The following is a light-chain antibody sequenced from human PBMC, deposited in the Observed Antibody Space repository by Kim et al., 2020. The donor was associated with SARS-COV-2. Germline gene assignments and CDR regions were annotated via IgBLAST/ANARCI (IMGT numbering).Light chain of an antibody. V-gene: IGLV1-40*01. Sequence: QSVLTQPPSVSGAPGQRVTISCTGSGSNIGGGYDVHWYQQLPGTAPKLLIYADNIRPSGVPDRFSGSKSGTSASLAIAGLQAEDEGDYYCQSYDSSLSGSGVFGTGTRSPS. CDR2: ADN. CDR3: QSYDSSLSGSGV. CDR1: GSNIGGGYD. J-gene: IGLJ1*01.